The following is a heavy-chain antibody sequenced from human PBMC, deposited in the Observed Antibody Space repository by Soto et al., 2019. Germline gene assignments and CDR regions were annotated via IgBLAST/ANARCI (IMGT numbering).Heavy chain of an antibody. CDR2: ISDSGGTA. V-gene: IGHV3-23*01. J-gene: IGHJ5*02. Sequence: EVQLLESGGGLVQPGGSLRLSCAASGFTFSSYGMSWVRQAPGKGLEWVSGISDSGGTAYHADSVKGRFTISRDNSKSTLSLQMNSLRAEDTAVYYCAKGWYWFDPLGQGTLVTASS. CDR1: GFTFSSYG. D-gene: IGHD6-13*01. CDR3: AKGWYWFDP.